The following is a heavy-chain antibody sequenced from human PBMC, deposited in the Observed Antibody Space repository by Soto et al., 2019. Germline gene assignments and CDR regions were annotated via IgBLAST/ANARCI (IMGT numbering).Heavy chain of an antibody. D-gene: IGHD2-2*03. CDR3: ANDNDLDRHGIFAV. V-gene: IGHV3-23*01. Sequence: GGSLILSCAASGFTFSSYAMSWVRQAPGKGLEWVSGISGSGGSTYYADSVKGRFTISRDNSKNMLYLQMNSLRAEDTAVYYWANDNDLDRHGIFAVCGQRILVTVYS. J-gene: IGHJ4*02. CDR1: GFTFSSYA. CDR2: ISGSGGST.